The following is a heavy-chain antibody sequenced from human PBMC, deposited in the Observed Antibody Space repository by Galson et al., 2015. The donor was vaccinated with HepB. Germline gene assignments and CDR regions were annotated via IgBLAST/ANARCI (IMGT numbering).Heavy chain of an antibody. CDR1: GFTFSNAW. CDR3: PGSNRAFDI. Sequence: SLRLSCAASGFTFSNAWMNWVRQAPGKGLEWVGRIKREIDGGTTDYAAPVKGRLTISRDDSKSTLYLQMNGLKTEDTAVYYCPGSNRAFDIWGQGAMVTVSS. D-gene: IGHD3-10*01. CDR2: IKREIDGGTT. J-gene: IGHJ3*02. V-gene: IGHV3-15*07.